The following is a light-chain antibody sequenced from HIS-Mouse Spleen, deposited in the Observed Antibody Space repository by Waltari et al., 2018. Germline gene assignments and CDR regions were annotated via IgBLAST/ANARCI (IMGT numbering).Light chain of an antibody. CDR2: AAS. CDR1: QGISSY. Sequence: DIQLTQSPSFLSASVGDRVTITCRASQGISSYLAWYQQKPGKAPKLLIYAASTLQSWVPSRFSGSGSGTEFTLTIRSLQPEDFATYDCQQLNSYPPTFGQGTKVEIK. V-gene: IGKV1-9*01. J-gene: IGKJ1*01. CDR3: QQLNSYPPT.